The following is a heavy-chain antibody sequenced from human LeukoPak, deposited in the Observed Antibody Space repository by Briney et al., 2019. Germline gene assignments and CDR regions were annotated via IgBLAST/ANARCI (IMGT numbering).Heavy chain of an antibody. CDR3: ARHGGLSPYYYDSSGYGPHDAFDI. CDR2: IYPGDSDT. CDR1: GYSFTSYW. Sequence: GESLKISCKGSGYSFTSYWIGWVRQMPGKGLEWMGIIYPGDSDTRYSPSFQGQVTISADESISTAYLQWSSLKASDTAMYYCARHGGLSPYYYDSSGYGPHDAFDIWGQGTMVTVSS. V-gene: IGHV5-51*01. D-gene: IGHD3-22*01. J-gene: IGHJ3*02.